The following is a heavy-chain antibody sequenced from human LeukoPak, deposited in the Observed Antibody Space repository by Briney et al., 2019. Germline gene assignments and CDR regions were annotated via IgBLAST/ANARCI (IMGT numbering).Heavy chain of an antibody. D-gene: IGHD2-2*01. J-gene: IGHJ5*02. V-gene: IGHV4-59*12. CDR2: ISSSGST. Sequence: NPSETLSLTCTVSGGSISSYYWSWIRQPPGKGLEWIGYISSSGSTNYNPSLKSRVTISVDTSKNQFSLKLSSVTAADTAVYYCAREKGVVPLNWFDPWGQGTLVTVSS. CDR3: AREKGVVPLNWFDP. CDR1: GGSISSYY.